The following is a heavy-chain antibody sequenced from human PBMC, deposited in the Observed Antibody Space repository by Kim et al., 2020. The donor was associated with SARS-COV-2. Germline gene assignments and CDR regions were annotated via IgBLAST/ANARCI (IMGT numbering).Heavy chain of an antibody. J-gene: IGHJ5*02. Sequence: PALKNRVNISVDKSKNQFSLKLNSVTAADTAVYYCARDVGSAWTLRDWFDPWGQGTLVTVSS. D-gene: IGHD6-25*01. V-gene: IGHV4-4*02. CDR3: ARDVGSAWTLRDWFDP.